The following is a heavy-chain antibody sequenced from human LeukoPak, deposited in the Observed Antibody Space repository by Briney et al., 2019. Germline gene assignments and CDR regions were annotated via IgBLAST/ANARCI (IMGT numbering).Heavy chain of an antibody. V-gene: IGHV4-39*01. CDR3: ARHPLNIAVAGGVWFDP. CDR1: GGSISSSSYY. D-gene: IGHD6-19*01. Sequence: PSETLSLTCTVSGGSISSSSYYWGWIRQPPGKGLEWIVSIYYSGSTYYNPSLKSRVTISVDTSKNQFSLKLSSVTAADTAVYYCARHPLNIAVAGGVWFDPWGQGTLVTVSS. CDR2: IYYSGST. J-gene: IGHJ5*02.